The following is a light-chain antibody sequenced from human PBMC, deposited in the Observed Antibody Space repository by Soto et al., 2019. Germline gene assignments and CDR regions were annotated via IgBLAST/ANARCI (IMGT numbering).Light chain of an antibody. CDR2: DAS. Sequence: DIQMTQSPATLSASVGDTVTITCRASQTISGWLAWYQQRPGKAPNLLIFDASTLESGVPSRFSGSGSGTTFTLTISSLQSEDFAVYFCQQYDDWLRLTFGGGTKV. CDR3: QQYDDWLRLT. J-gene: IGKJ4*01. CDR1: QTISGW. V-gene: IGKV1-5*01.